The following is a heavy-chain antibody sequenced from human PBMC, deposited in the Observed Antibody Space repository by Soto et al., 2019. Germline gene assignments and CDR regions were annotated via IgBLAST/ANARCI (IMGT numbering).Heavy chain of an antibody. CDR1: GFTFSNAW. D-gene: IGHD3-10*01. CDR2: IKSKTDGGTT. Sequence: EVQLVESGGGLVKPGGSLRLSCAASGFTFSNAWMSWVRQAPGKGLEWVGRIKSKTDGGTTDYAAPVKGRFTISRDDSKNTLYLQMNSLKTEDTAVYYCTTGTSGLLLWFGEFLRYFDYWGQGTLVTVSS. CDR3: TTGTSGLLLWFGEFLRYFDY. J-gene: IGHJ4*02. V-gene: IGHV3-15*01.